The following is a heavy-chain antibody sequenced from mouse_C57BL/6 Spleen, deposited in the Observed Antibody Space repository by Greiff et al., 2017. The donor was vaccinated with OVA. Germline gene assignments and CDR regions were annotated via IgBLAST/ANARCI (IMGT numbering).Heavy chain of an antibody. CDR1: GYTFTDYY. D-gene: IGHD1-1*01. J-gene: IGHJ4*01. CDR3: AKEDYGKDYAMDY. Sequence: VQLQQSGAELVRPGASVKLSCKASGYTFTDYYINWVKQRPGQGLEWIARIYPGSGNTYYNEKFKGKATLTAEKSSSTAYMQLSSLTSEDSAVYFCAKEDYGKDYAMDYWGQGTSVTVSS. CDR2: IYPGSGNT. V-gene: IGHV1-76*01.